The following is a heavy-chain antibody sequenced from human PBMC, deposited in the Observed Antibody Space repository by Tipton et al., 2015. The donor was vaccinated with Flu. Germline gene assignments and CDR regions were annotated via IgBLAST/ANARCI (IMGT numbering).Heavy chain of an antibody. CDR2: IYYSGST. D-gene: IGHD1-1*01. CDR3: ARRRGGYSLDY. V-gene: IGHV4-59*08. J-gene: IGHJ4*02. Sequence: LRLSCTVSGGSISGYYWSWIRQPPGKRLEWLGYIYYSGSTNYNPSLKSRLTMSVDTSKNQFSLKLNSVTAADTAVYYCARRRGGYSLDYWGQGTLVTVSS. CDR1: GGSISGYY.